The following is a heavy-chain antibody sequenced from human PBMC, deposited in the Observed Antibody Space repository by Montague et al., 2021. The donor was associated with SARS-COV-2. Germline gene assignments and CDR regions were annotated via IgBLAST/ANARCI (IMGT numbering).Heavy chain of an antibody. CDR1: GGSFSVYY. D-gene: IGHD2-2*01. CDR3: AKEREVVRAARTLVAFDL. J-gene: IGHJ3*01. CDR2: INHSGTA. V-gene: IGHV4-34*01. Sequence: ETLSLTCAVYGGSFSVYYWSWLRQSPRSGPEWIAEINHSGTANYNPSLKSRVSISVDTSKNRFTLKLTSVTAADTAMYYCAKEREVVRAARTLVAFDLWGQGTMVTVSS.